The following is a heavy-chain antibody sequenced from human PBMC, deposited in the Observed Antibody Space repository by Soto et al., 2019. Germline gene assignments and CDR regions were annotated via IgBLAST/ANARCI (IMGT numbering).Heavy chain of an antibody. Sequence: EVQLVESGGGLVQPGGSLRLSCAASGLTVSTNPMSWVRQAPGKGLEWVSVIYTGGGTHYADAVKGRFTISRDNSKNTVNLQMNSLRPEHTAVYYCATDGSGHWGQGTLVTVSS. J-gene: IGHJ4*02. CDR3: ATDGSGH. CDR2: IYTGGGT. CDR1: GLTVSTNP. V-gene: IGHV3-66*01.